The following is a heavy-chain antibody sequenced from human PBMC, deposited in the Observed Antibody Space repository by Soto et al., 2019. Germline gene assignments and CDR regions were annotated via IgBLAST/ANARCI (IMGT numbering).Heavy chain of an antibody. J-gene: IGHJ6*02. CDR2: IDIGGDT. CDR1: GFTFSSYD. D-gene: IGHD3-10*01. CDR3: ARDPSGEGFGEVSYGLDV. V-gene: IGHV3-13*01. Sequence: GGSLRLSCSTSGFTFSSYDMHWVRQATGKGLEWVSAIDIGGDTYYSGSVKGRFTISRENAKNSLYLQMNSLRVEDTAVYYCARDPSGEGFGEVSYGLDVWGQGTTVTVSS.